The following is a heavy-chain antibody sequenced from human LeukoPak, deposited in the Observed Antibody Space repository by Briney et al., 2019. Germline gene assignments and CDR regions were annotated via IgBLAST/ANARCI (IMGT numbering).Heavy chain of an antibody. J-gene: IGHJ4*02. CDR3: ARDHGSGSYYKEDFDY. V-gene: IGHV4-4*07. D-gene: IGHD3-10*01. Sequence: PSETLSLTCTVSGGSISSYYWSWIRQPAGKGLEWIGRIYTSGSTNYNPSLKSRVTMSVDTSKNQFSLKLSSVTAADTAVYYCARDHGSGSYYKEDFDYWGQGTLVTVSS. CDR2: IYTSGST. CDR1: GGSISSYY.